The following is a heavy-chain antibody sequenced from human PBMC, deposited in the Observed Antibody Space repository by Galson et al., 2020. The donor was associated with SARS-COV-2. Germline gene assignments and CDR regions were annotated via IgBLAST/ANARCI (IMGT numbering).Heavy chain of an antibody. CDR1: GGSISSSSYY. CDR2: IYYSGST. J-gene: IGHJ5*02. V-gene: IGHV4-39*01. D-gene: IGHD3-10*01. CDR3: ARAVGYYYGSGRFDP. Sequence: ETSETLSLTCTVSGGSISSSSYYWGWIRQPPGKGLEWIGSIYYSGSTYYNPSLKSRVTISVDTSKNQFSLKLSSVTAADTAVYYCARAVGYYYGSGRFDPWGQGTLVTVSS.